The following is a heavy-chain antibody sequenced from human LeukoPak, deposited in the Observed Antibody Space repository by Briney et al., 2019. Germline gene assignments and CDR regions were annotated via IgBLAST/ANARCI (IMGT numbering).Heavy chain of an antibody. CDR2: ISGSGGST. CDR3: AKVPRGYSSS. V-gene: IGHV3-23*01. Sequence: GGSLRLSCAASGFTFSSYAMSWVRQAPGKGLEWVSGISGSGGSTHYADSVKGRFTISRDNSKNTLYLQMNSLRAEDTAVYYCAKVPRGYSSSWGQGTLVTVSS. J-gene: IGHJ4*02. D-gene: IGHD6-13*01. CDR1: GFTFSSYA.